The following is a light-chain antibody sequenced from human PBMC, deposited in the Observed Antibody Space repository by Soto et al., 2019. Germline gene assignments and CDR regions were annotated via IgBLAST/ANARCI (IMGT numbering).Light chain of an antibody. CDR2: GAS. CDR3: QQRCSWPLT. CDR1: QSVSSN. J-gene: IGKJ4*02. V-gene: IGKV3-11*01. Sequence: EIVMTQSPATLSVSPGERATLSCRASQSVSSNLAWYQQKPGQAPRLLIDGASNRATGVPARFSGSGSGTDFTLTISSLEPEDFAVYYCQQRCSWPLTFGGGTKVEIK.